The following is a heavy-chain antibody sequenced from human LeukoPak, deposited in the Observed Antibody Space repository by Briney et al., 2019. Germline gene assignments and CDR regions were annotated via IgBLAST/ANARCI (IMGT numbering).Heavy chain of an antibody. CDR1: GGSFSGYY. CDR2: INHSGST. V-gene: IGHV4-34*01. Sequence: SETLSLTCAVYGGSFSGYYWSWIRQPPGKGLEWIGEINHSGSTNYNPSLKSRVTISVDTSKNQFSLKLSSVTAADTAVYYCARGKRGYSSRWYDYWGQGTLVTVSS. CDR3: ARGKRGYSSRWYDY. J-gene: IGHJ4*02. D-gene: IGHD6-13*01.